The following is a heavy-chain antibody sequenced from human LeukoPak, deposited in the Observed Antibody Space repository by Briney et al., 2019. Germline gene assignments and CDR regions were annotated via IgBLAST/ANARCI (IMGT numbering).Heavy chain of an antibody. CDR2: IYWDDDK. V-gene: IGHV2-5*02. CDR1: GFSLTTSGVA. J-gene: IGHJ4*02. D-gene: IGHD6-19*01. CDR3: AYKAPTGWYQA. Sequence: ESGPTLVNPTQTLTLTCTFSGFSLTTSGVAVGWIRQPPGKALEWRTLIYWDDDKCHSPSLKSRLTVTKDTSKNQVVLTVTNMDPVDTATYYCAYKAPTGWYQAWGQGTRVTVSS.